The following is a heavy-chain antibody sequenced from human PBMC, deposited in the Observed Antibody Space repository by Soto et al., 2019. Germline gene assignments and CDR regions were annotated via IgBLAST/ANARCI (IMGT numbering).Heavy chain of an antibody. Sequence: SETLSLTCTVSGGSISSYYWSWIRQPPGKGLEWIGYIYYSGSTNYNPSLKSRVTISVDTSKNQFFLKLSSVTAADTAVYYCARLINLEYYDILTGYAGNYYYYMDVWGKGTTVTVSS. CDR1: GGSISSYY. D-gene: IGHD3-9*01. J-gene: IGHJ6*03. V-gene: IGHV4-59*12. CDR2: IYYSGST. CDR3: ARLINLEYYDILTGYAGNYYYYMDV.